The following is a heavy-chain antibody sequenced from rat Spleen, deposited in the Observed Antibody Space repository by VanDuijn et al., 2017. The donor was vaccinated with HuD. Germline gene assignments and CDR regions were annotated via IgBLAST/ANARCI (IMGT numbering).Heavy chain of an antibody. CDR1: GFTFSDYY. CDR3: VRQDTSGYSNWFTY. CDR2: ISYDGSTT. Sequence: EVQLVESGGGLVQPGRSLKVSCEASGFTFSDYYMAWVRQAPTKGLEWVATISYDGSTTYYRDSVKGRFTVSRENAKSTLYFLMDSLRSDDTATYYCVRQDTSGYSNWFTYWGQGTLVTVSS. D-gene: IGHD4-3*01. J-gene: IGHJ3*01. V-gene: IGHV5-7*01.